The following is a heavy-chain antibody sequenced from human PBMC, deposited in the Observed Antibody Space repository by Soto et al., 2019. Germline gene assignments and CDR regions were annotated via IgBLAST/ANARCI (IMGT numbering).Heavy chain of an antibody. Sequence: SETLSLTCTVSGDSIGGVGYWSWIRQPPGKGLEWIGYIYYSGSTYYNPSLKSRVTISIDTSKNQFSLKLSSVTAADTAVYYCAVVPAAIGYFRFFDPWGQGTLVTVSS. CDR3: AVVPAAIGYFRFFDP. CDR2: IYYSGST. CDR1: GDSIGGVGY. D-gene: IGHD2-2*02. V-gene: IGHV4-30-4*01. J-gene: IGHJ5*02.